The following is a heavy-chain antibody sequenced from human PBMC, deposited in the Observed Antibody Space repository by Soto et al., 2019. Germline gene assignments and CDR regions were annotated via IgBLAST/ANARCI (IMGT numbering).Heavy chain of an antibody. CDR1: GCTFSSYA. V-gene: IGHV3-23*01. CDR3: AKGHGDTAMAL. D-gene: IGHD5-18*01. CDR2: ISGSGGST. Sequence: EVQLLESGGGLVQPGWSLRLSCAASGCTFSSYAMSWVRQAPGKGLEWVSAISGSGGSTYYGDSVKGRFTISRDNSKNTLYLQIDSLRAEDTAVYYCAKGHGDTAMALWGQGTLVTVSS. J-gene: IGHJ4*02.